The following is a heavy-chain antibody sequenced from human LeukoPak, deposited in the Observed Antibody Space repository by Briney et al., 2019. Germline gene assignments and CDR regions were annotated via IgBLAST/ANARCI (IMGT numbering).Heavy chain of an antibody. CDR3: ASNYYYDSSGTAFDI. V-gene: IGHV4-34*01. CDR2: INNSGRA. Sequence: SETLSLTCGVYGGSFSGDYWSWVRQPPGKGLEWIGEINNSGRASYNPSLKSRVTISVDTSKIQFSLKSSSVTATDTAMYYCASNYYYDSSGTAFDIWGQATMVTVSS. J-gene: IGHJ3*02. D-gene: IGHD3-22*01. CDR1: GGSFSGDY.